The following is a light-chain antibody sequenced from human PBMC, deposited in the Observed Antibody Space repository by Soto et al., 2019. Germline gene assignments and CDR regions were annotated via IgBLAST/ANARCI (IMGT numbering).Light chain of an antibody. CDR3: QQYNNWPPWT. V-gene: IGKV3-15*01. CDR1: QSVSST. Sequence: IVMTQSPAALSVSPGESATLSCRARQSVSSTLACYQQQPGQAPRLLIYGASTRATGIPARFSGSGSGTEFTLTISSLQSEDFAVYYCQQYNNWPPWTFGHGTKVEIK. J-gene: IGKJ1*01. CDR2: GAS.